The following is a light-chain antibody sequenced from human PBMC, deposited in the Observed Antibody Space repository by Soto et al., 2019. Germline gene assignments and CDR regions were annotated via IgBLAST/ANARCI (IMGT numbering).Light chain of an antibody. CDR3: SAYTVSRTCV. J-gene: IGLJ1*01. V-gene: IGLV2-14*03. CDR1: SSDVGAYNF. CDR2: NVY. Sequence: LAQPASVSGSPGQSITISCTGTSSDVGAYNFVSWHQQHPGKAPKLMIYNVYDRPSGISYRFSGSKSGNTASLTISGLQGEDEADYYCSAYTVSRTCVFGTGTKVTVL.